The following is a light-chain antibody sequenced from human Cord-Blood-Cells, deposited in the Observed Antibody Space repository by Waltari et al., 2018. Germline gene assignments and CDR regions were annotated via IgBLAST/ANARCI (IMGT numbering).Light chain of an antibody. Sequence: EIVMTQSTATLSVSPGERATLSCRASQSVSSNLAWYQQKPGQAPRLLIYGSSTRATGIPARFSGSGSGTEFTITISSLQSEDFAVHYCQQYNNWPLTFGGGTKVEIK. J-gene: IGKJ4*01. CDR2: GSS. CDR3: QQYNNWPLT. V-gene: IGKV3-15*01. CDR1: QSVSSN.